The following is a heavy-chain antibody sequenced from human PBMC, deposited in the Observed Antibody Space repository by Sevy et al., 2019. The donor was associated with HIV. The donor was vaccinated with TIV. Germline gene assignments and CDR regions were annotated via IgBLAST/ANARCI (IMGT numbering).Heavy chain of an antibody. V-gene: IGHV3-48*02. CDR2: ISSSSSTI. CDR3: ARDTNYFDSSGYYY. D-gene: IGHD3-22*01. CDR1: GFTFSSYS. Sequence: GGSLRLSCAASGFTFSSYSMNWVRQAPGKGLEWVSYISSSSSTIYYADSVKGRFTISRDNAKNSLYLQMNSLRDEDMAVYYCARDTNYFDSSGYYYWGQGTMVTVSS. J-gene: IGHJ4*02.